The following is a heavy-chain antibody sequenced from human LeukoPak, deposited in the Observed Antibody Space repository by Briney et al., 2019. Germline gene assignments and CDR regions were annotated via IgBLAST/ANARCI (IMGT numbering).Heavy chain of an antibody. CDR1: GGSFSGYY. CDR2: IKHSGST. D-gene: IGHD2-2*01. J-gene: IGHJ6*02. V-gene: IGHV4-34*01. CDR3: ARGNIVVVPAYKNYYYYYGMDV. Sequence: PSETLSLTCAVYGGSFSGYYWSWIRQPPGKGLEWIGEIKHSGSTNYNPSLKSRVTISVDTSKNQFSLKLSSVTAADTAVYYCARGNIVVVPAYKNYYYYYGMDVWGQGTTVTVSS.